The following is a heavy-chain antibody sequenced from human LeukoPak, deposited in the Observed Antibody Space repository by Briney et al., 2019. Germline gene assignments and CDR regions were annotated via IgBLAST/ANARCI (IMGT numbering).Heavy chain of an antibody. J-gene: IGHJ4*02. V-gene: IGHV3-7*01. D-gene: IGHD3-10*01. CDR3: ARGGRERAKTGGFDY. Sequence: GGSLRLSCAASGFTFSSYWMSWVRQAPEKGLEWVANIKQDGSEKYYVDSVKGRFTISRDNAKNSQYLQMNSLRSEDTAVYYGARGGRERAKTGGFDYWAREPWSPSTQ. CDR1: GFTFSSYW. CDR2: IKQDGSEK.